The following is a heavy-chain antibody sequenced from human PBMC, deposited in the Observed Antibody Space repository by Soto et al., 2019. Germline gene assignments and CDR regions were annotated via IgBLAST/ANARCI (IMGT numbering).Heavy chain of an antibody. CDR1: GFTFSTNL. CDR2: INSDGTTA. Sequence: EVQLVEAGGGVVQPGGSLRLSCAASGFTFSTNLIHWVRQGPGKGLVWVSRINSDGTTAAYADSVQGRFTISRDNAKNTLYLHMTSLRGEDTAVYYCAKDGEGVANFDYWGQGTLVTVSS. V-gene: IGHV3-74*01. J-gene: IGHJ4*02. D-gene: IGHD3-10*01. CDR3: AKDGEGVANFDY.